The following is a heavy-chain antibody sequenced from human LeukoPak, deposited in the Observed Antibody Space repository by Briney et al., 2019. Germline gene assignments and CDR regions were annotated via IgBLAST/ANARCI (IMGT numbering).Heavy chain of an antibody. D-gene: IGHD3-10*01. J-gene: IGHJ4*02. Sequence: GGSLRLSCAVSGVTLGNYGMSWVRQPPGKGLEWVAGISVSGGSTTYADSVKGRFTISRDTPRNTLYLQMNSLRAEDTAVYFCAKRGVVIRVFLVGFHKEAYYFDSWGQGALVTVSS. CDR3: AKRGVVIRVFLVGFHKEAYYFDS. CDR1: GVTLGNYG. CDR2: ISVSGGST. V-gene: IGHV3-23*01.